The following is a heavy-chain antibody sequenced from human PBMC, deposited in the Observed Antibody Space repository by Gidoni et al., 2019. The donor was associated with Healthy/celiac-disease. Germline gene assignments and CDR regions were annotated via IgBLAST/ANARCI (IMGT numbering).Heavy chain of an antibody. D-gene: IGHD1-26*01. CDR1: GFTVSSNY. V-gene: IGHV3-53*04. CDR3: ARASGYYYYYGMDV. CDR2: IYSGGST. Sequence: EVQLVESGGGLVQPGGSLRLSCAASGFTVSSNYLSWVRQAPGKGREWVSVIYSGGSTYYADSVKGRFTISRHNSKNTLYLQMNSLRAEDTAVYYCARASGYYYYYGMDVWGQGTTVTVSS. J-gene: IGHJ6*02.